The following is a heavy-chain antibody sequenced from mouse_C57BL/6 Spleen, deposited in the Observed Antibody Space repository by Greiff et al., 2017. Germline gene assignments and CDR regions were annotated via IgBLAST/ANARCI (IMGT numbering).Heavy chain of an antibody. V-gene: IGHV1-61*01. CDR2: IYPSDSET. CDR3: ARSDITTVVAEDY. CDR1: GYTFTSYW. J-gene: IGHJ2*01. D-gene: IGHD1-1*01. Sequence: VQLQQPGVELVRPGSSVKLSCKASGYTFTSYWMDWVKQRPGQGLEWIGNIYPSDSETHYNQKFKDKATLTVDKSSSTAYMQLSSLTSEDSAVYYCARSDITTVVAEDYWGQGTTLTVSS.